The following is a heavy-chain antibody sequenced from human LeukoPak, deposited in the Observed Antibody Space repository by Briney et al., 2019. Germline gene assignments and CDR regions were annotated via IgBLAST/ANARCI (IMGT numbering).Heavy chain of an antibody. D-gene: IGHD2-8*01. CDR2: ISGSGGTT. CDR1: GFTFSSYA. Sequence: GGSLRLSCAASGFTFSSYAMSWVRQAPGKGLEWVSTISGSGGTTYCADSVKGRFTISRDNSKNTLYLQMNSLRAEDTAVYYCAKDQAYCTNGVCYTRVVDAFDIWGQGTMVTVSS. V-gene: IGHV3-23*01. J-gene: IGHJ3*02. CDR3: AKDQAYCTNGVCYTRVVDAFDI.